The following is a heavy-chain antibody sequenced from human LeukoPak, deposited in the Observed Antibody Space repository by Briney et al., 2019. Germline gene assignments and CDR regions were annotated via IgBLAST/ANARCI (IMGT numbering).Heavy chain of an antibody. V-gene: IGHV1-69*06. CDR1: GYRFTSYA. CDR2: IIPIFGTA. CDR3: ARVRLLKQNSSHPKRVFDY. D-gene: IGHD6-13*01. J-gene: IGHJ4*02. Sequence: GASVKVSCKASGYRFTSYAISWVRQAPGQGLEWMGGIIPIFGTANYAQKFQGRVTITADKSTSTAYMELSSLRSEDTAVYYCARVRLLKQNSSHPKRVFDYWGQGTLVTVSS.